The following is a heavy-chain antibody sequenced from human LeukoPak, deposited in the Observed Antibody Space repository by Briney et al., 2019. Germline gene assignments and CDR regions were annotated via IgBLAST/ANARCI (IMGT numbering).Heavy chain of an antibody. CDR3: GRVYCSTTSCYDYYDYYMGV. CDR2: TNWDGAST. Sequence: PPGGSLRLSCAASGFRFDDYGMSWVRHVPGKGLEWVSGTNWDGASTGYADSVKGRFTISRDNVKNFLYLQMNSLRVEDTALYFCGRVYCSTTSCYDYYDYYMGVWGKGTTVTVSS. V-gene: IGHV3-20*04. D-gene: IGHD2-2*01. J-gene: IGHJ6*03. CDR1: GFRFDDYG.